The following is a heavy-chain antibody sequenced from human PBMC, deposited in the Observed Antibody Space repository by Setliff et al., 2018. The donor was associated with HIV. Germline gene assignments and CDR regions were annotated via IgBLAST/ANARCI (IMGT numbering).Heavy chain of an antibody. CDR3: ARDRRGYYYGSGSCYMDV. Sequence: SETLSLTCTASGDSISSYYWSWIRQPPGKGLEWIGYIYTSGITDYNPSLKSRVTISGDTSKNQFSLKLSSVTAADTAVYYCARDRRGYYYGSGSCYMDVWGTGTTVTVS. J-gene: IGHJ6*03. D-gene: IGHD3-10*01. CDR2: IYTSGIT. V-gene: IGHV4-4*08. CDR1: GDSISSYY.